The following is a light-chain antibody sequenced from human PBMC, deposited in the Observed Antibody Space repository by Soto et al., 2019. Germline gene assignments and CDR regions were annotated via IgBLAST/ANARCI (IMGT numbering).Light chain of an antibody. V-gene: IGLV1-40*01. CDR2: GNR. J-gene: IGLJ3*02. CDR1: SSNIGAGYD. Sequence: QSVLTQPPSVSGAPGQRVTISCTGNSSNIGAGYDVHWYQQLPGTAPKLLIFGNRNRPSGVPDRFSGSKSGSSASLAITGIQAEDEADYYCHSDNTSLTGEVFGGGTKVTVL. CDR3: HSDNTSLTGEV.